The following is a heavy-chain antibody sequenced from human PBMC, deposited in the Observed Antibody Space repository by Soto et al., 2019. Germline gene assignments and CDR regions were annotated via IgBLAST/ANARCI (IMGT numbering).Heavy chain of an antibody. D-gene: IGHD3-22*01. V-gene: IGHV3-13*01. J-gene: IGHJ4*02. CDR3: ARARGDSSGDYFDY. CDR1: GFTFSSYD. CDR2: IGTAGDT. Sequence: GGSLRLSCAASGFTFSSYDMHWVRQATGKGLEWVSAIGTAGDTYYPGSVKGRFTISRENAKNSLYLQMNSLRAEDTAVYYCARARGDSSGDYFDYWGQGTLVTVSS.